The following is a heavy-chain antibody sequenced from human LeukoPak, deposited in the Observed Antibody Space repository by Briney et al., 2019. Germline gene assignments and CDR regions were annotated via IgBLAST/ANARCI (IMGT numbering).Heavy chain of an antibody. D-gene: IGHD3-22*01. V-gene: IGHV3-21*01. CDR2: ISSSSSYI. CDR3: ARDGYYYDSSGYYSPIGMDV. CDR1: GFTFSSYA. Sequence: GGSLRLSCAASGFTFSSYAMSWVRQAPGKGLEWVSSISSSSSYIYYADSVKGRFTISRDNAKNSLYLQMNSLRAEDTAVYYCARDGYYYDSSGYYSPIGMDVWGQGTTVTVSS. J-gene: IGHJ6*02.